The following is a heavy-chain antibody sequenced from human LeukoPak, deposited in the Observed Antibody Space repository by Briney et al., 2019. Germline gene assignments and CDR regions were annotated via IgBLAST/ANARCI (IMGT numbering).Heavy chain of an antibody. J-gene: IGHJ4*02. CDR2: IDRSGGST. V-gene: IGHV3-23*01. Sequence: GGSLRLSCAASGFTFSSYAMSWVRQAPGKGLEWVSAIDRSGGSTYYADSVKGRFTISRDNSKNTLYLQMNSLRVEDTALYYCARGSTAPVYWGQGTLVTVSS. CDR3: ARGSTAPVY. D-gene: IGHD5-18*01. CDR1: GFTFSSYA.